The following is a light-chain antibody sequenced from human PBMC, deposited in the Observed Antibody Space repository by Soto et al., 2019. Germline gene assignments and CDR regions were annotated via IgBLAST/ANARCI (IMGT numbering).Light chain of an antibody. J-gene: IGLJ2*01. V-gene: IGLV2-14*01. CDR2: DVS. CDR3: SSYTSSDTLI. Sequence: QSALTQPASVSESPGQSITISCTGTSSDVGAYNFVSWYQHHPGKAPKLMVYDVSNRPSGVSNRFSGSKSGNTASLTISGLQAEDEADYYCSSYTSSDTLIFGGGTQLTVL. CDR1: SSDVGAYNF.